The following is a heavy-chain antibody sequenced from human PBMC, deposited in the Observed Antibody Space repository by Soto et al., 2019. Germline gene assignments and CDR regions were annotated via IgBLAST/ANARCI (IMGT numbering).Heavy chain of an antibody. J-gene: IGHJ5*02. CDR2: IYYSGST. D-gene: IGHD6-19*01. Sequence: PSETLSLTCTVSGGSISSYYWSWIRQPPGKGLEWIGYIYYSGSTNYNPSLKSRVTISVDTSKNQFSLKLSSVTAADTAVYYCARLPYSSGWSPPWGQGTLVTVSS. V-gene: IGHV4-59*08. CDR3: ARLPYSSGWSPP. CDR1: GGSISSYY.